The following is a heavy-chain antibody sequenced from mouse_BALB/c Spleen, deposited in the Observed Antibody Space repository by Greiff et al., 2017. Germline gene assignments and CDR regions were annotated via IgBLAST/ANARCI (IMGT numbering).Heavy chain of an antibody. CDR2: INPYNDGT. CDR1: GYTFTSYV. Sequence: VHVKQSGPELVKPGASVKMSCKASGYTFTSYVMHWVKQKPGQGLEWIGYINPYNDGTKYNEKFKGKATLTSDKSSSTAYMELSSLTSEDSAVYYCAREYHYYAMDYWGQGTSVTVSS. CDR3: AREYHYYAMDY. J-gene: IGHJ4*01. V-gene: IGHV1-14*01. D-gene: IGHD2-10*02.